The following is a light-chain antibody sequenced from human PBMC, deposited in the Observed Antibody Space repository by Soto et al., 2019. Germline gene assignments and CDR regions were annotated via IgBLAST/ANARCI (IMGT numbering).Light chain of an antibody. V-gene: IGKV3-15*01. CDR1: QSVSSN. CDR2: GAS. J-gene: IGKJ3*01. CDR3: QHYNNCSSFT. Sequence: EIVMTQSPATLSVSPGERATLSCRASQSVSSNLAWYQQKPGQAPRLLIYGASTRATGIPARFSGSGSATKFTLTISSLLSEDFAVHYCQHYNNCSSFTFGPGTKVDI.